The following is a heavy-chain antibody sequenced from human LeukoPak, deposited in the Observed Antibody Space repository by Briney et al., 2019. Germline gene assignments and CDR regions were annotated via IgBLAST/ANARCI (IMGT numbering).Heavy chain of an antibody. CDR2: IYYSGST. Sequence: PSETLSLTCTVSGXSISSYYWSWIRQPPGKGLEWIGYIYYSGSTNYNPSLKSRVTISVDTSKNQFSLKLSSVTAADTAVYYCASRTDYGWFDPWGQGTLVTVSS. V-gene: IGHV4-59*08. J-gene: IGHJ5*02. D-gene: IGHD4-17*01. CDR3: ASRTDYGWFDP. CDR1: GXSISSYY.